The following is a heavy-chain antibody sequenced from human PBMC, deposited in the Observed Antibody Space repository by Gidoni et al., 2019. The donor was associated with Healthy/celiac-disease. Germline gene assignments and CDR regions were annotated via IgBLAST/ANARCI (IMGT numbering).Heavy chain of an antibody. V-gene: IGHV3-30*18. CDR3: AKDQQLYYYYGMDV. CDR2: ISYDGSNK. J-gene: IGHJ6*02. D-gene: IGHD6-13*01. CDR1: GFTFSSYG. Sequence: QVQLVESGGGVVQPGRSLRLSCAASGFTFSSYGMHWVRQAPGKGLELVAFISYDGSNKYYADSVKGRFTISRDNSKNTLYLQMNSLRAEDTAVYYCAKDQQLYYYYGMDVWGQGTTVTVSS.